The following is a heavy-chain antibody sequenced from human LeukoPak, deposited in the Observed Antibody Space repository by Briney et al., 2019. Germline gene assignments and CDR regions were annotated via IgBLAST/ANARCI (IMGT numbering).Heavy chain of an antibody. V-gene: IGHV4-59*01. D-gene: IGHD2-21*02. CDR2: IYYSGGT. CDR1: GGSISSFY. Sequence: SETLSLTCTVSGGSISSFYWSWIRQPPGKGSEWIGYIYYSGGTNYNPSLKSRVTISVDTSKNQFSLKLSSVTAADTAVYYCARGGVTFDYWGQGTLVTVSS. J-gene: IGHJ4*02. CDR3: ARGGVTFDY.